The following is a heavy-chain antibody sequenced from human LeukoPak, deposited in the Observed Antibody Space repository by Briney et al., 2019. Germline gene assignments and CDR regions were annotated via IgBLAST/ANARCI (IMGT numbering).Heavy chain of an antibody. CDR3: AKGYDILAGYSPSAFDI. CDR1: GFTFSSYA. CDR2: LSGSGGST. J-gene: IGHJ3*02. D-gene: IGHD3-9*01. Sequence: GGSLRLSCAASGFTFSSYALRWVRQAPGKGLEWVSALSGSGGSTYYADSVKGRFTISRDNSKNKLYLQMNSLRAEDTAVYYCAKGYDILAGYSPSAFDIWGQGTMVTVSS. V-gene: IGHV3-23*01.